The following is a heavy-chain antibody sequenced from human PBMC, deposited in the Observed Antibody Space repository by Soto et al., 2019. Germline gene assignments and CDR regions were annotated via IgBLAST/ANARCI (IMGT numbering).Heavy chain of an antibody. D-gene: IGHD1-26*01. CDR1: GFTFSDYG. CDR2: TASDGSNK. Sequence: GGSLRLSCVASGFTFSDYGMHWVRQAPGKGLEWVAVTASDGSNKNYGDSVKGRFTISRDNSRSTLYLQMNSLRADDTAIYYCARKHPGRVWELPDYWGQGALVTVSS. CDR3: ARKHPGRVWELPDY. V-gene: IGHV3-30*03. J-gene: IGHJ4*02.